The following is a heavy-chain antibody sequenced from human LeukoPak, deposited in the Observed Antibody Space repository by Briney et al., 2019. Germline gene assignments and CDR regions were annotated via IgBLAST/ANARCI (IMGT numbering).Heavy chain of an antibody. V-gene: IGHV1-69*13. CDR1: GGTFSSYA. CDR3: ARDKGVHLGFDP. CDR2: IIPMSGTA. J-gene: IGHJ5*02. Sequence: ASVTVSCKASGGTFSSYAITWVRQAPGQGLEWMGGIIPMSGTANYAQKFQGRVTITADESTSTVYMELSSLRSEDTAVYYCARDKGVHLGFDPWGQGTLVTVSS. D-gene: IGHD2-8*01.